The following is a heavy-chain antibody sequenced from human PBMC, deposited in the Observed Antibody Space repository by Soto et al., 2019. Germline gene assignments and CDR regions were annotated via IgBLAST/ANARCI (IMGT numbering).Heavy chain of an antibody. J-gene: IGHJ6*02. V-gene: IGHV4-39*01. CDR2: IYYSGST. CDR1: GGSISSSSYY. D-gene: IGHD3-10*01. CDR3: ARTMVRGVFYYYGMDV. Sequence: PSETLSLTCTVSGGSISSSSYYWGWIRQPPGKGLEWIGSIYYSGSTYYNPSLKSRVTISVDTSKNQFSLKLSSVTAADTAVYYCARTMVRGVFYYYGMDVWGQGTTVTVSS.